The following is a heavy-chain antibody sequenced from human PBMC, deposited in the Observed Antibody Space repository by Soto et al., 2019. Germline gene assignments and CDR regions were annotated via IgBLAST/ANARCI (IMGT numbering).Heavy chain of an antibody. Sequence: QVQLVQSGAEVKKPGSSVKVSCKASGGTFSSYAISWVRQAPGQGLEWMGGIIPIIGTATYAQKVQGRVTITADESTSTAYMELSSLRSEDTAVYYCASGMATNTGYYYGMDVWGQGNTVTVSS. D-gene: IGHD3-10*01. J-gene: IGHJ6*02. CDR1: GGTFSSYA. V-gene: IGHV1-69*01. CDR3: ASGMATNTGYYYGMDV. CDR2: IIPIIGTA.